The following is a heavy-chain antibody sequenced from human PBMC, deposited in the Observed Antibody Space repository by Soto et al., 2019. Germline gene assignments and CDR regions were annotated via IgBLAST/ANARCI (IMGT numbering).Heavy chain of an antibody. D-gene: IGHD3-22*01. CDR2: IIPMFGTA. Sequence: QVQLVQSGAEVKKPGSSVKVSCKASGGTFSSYAISWVRQAPGQGLEWMGGIIPMFGTANYAQRFRGRVTMTADKSTSTPYMELSSLRSEDTAVYYCARDYYDSSGYLTRGYGLDGWGQGTTVTVSS. J-gene: IGHJ6*02. CDR3: ARDYYDSSGYLTRGYGLDG. V-gene: IGHV1-69*06. CDR1: GGTFSSYA.